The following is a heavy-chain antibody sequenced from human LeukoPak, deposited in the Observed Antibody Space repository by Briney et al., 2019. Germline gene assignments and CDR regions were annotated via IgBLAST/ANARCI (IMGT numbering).Heavy chain of an antibody. CDR2: INDDGSKT. D-gene: IGHD2-15*01. V-gene: IGHV3-74*01. Sequence: GGSLRLSCAASGSTFRTYWMHWVRQAPGKGLEWISIINDDGSKTSHADSVKGRFTTSRDYAKNTLYLQMNSLRAEDTAVYYCVSXXXTAGYWGQGTLVTVSS. CDR1: GSTFRTYW. J-gene: IGHJ4*02. CDR3: VSXXXTAGY.